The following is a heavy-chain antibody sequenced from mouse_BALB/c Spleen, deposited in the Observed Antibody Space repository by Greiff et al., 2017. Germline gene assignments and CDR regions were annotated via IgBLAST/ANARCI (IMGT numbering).Heavy chain of an antibody. J-gene: IGHJ4*01. CDR2: IRNKANGYTT. V-gene: IGHV7-3*02. Sequence: EVKLVESGGGLVQPGGSLRLSCATSGFTFTDYYMSWVRQPPGKALEWLGFIRNKANGYTTEYSASVKGRFTISRDNSQSILYLQMNTLRAEDSATYYCARGDYDYDEDAMDYWGQGTSVTVSS. CDR1: GFTFTDYY. D-gene: IGHD2-4*01. CDR3: ARGDYDYDEDAMDY.